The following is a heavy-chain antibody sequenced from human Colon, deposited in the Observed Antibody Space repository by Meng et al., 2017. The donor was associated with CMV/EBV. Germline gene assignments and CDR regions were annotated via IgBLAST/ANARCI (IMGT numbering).Heavy chain of an antibody. Sequence: VQLVGCGGREVQPGRSLRLSCAASGFTFNSYSIHWVRQAPGKGLKWVAVISSDGSIKYYTDSVKGRFTISRDNSKNTLYLQMNSLRTEDTSVYYCARERQGSRQTFDYWGQGTLVTVSS. CDR1: GFTFNSYS. J-gene: IGHJ4*02. CDR3: ARERQGSRQTFDY. V-gene: IGHV3-30-3*01. CDR2: ISSDGSIK.